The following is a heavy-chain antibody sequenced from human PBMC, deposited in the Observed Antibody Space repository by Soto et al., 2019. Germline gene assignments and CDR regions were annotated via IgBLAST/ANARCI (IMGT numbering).Heavy chain of an antibody. V-gene: IGHV4-59*08. CDR2: IYYGGTT. CDR1: GGSISPYY. Sequence: SETLSLTCTVSGGSISPYYWTWVRQPPGKGLEWIGYIYYGGTTSYNPSLMSRVTISLETSKSQISLRLSSVTAADTAVCYCARVSKDASGYYYSSFDIWGQGTMVTVS. J-gene: IGHJ3*02. D-gene: IGHD3-22*01. CDR3: ARVSKDASGYYYSSFDI.